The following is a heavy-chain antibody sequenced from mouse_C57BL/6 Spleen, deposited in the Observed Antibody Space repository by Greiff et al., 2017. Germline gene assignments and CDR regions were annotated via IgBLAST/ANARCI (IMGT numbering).Heavy chain of an antibody. V-gene: IGHV1-18*01. CDR1: GYTFTDYN. J-gene: IGHJ3*01. CDR2: INPNNGGT. CDR3: ARVDGSSYTFAY. D-gene: IGHD1-1*01. Sequence: EVKLMESGPELVKPGASVKIPCKASGYTFTDYNMDWVKQSHGKSLEWIGDINPNNGGTIYNQKFKGKATLTVDKSSSTAYMELRSLTSEDTAVYYCARVDGSSYTFAYWGQGTLVTVSA.